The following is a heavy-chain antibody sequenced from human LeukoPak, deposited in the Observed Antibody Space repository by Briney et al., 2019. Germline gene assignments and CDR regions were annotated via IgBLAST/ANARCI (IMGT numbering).Heavy chain of an antibody. V-gene: IGHV4-34*01. J-gene: IGHJ5*02. CDR3: ARDAAASNWFDP. CDR1: GGSFSGYY. Sequence: SETLSRTCAGYGGSFSGYYWSWIRQPPGKGREWIVEINHSGNTNYNPSPKSRVPISVDPSKNQFSLKLSSVTAAHRPVYYCARDAAASNWFDPWGEGTLVTVSS. D-gene: IGHD2-2*01. CDR2: INHSGNT.